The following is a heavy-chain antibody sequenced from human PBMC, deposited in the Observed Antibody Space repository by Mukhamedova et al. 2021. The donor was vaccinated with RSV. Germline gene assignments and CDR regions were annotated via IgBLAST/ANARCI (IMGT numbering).Heavy chain of an antibody. CDR2: T. Sequence: TGYAQKFQGRVTITRNTSISTAYMELSSLRSEDTAVYYCARSSSSSNFNYYYYMDVWGKGTTVTVSS. D-gene: IGHD6-6*01. CDR3: ARSSSSSNFNYYYYMDV. J-gene: IGHJ6*03. V-gene: IGHV1-8*03.